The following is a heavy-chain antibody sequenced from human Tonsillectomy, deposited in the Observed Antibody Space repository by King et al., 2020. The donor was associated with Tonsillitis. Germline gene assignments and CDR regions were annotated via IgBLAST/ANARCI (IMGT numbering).Heavy chain of an antibody. CDR2: ISPTGGST. CDR1: GYTFTTYF. V-gene: IGHV1-46*01. J-gene: IGHJ3*02. CDR3: AREGVGCSGGQAACGFDI. D-gene: IGHD2-15*01. Sequence: QLVQSGAEVKKPGASVKVSCKAFGYTFTTYFMHWVRQAPGQGLEWMGIISPTGGSTSYAQKFQGRVTMTRDTSTSTVYMELSSLRSEDKAVYYCAREGVGCSGGQAACGFDIWGQGTMVTVSS.